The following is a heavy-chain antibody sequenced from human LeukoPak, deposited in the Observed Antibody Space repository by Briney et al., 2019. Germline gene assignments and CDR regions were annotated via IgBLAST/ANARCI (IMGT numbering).Heavy chain of an antibody. D-gene: IGHD2-8*01. CDR1: GGSISSGGYY. V-gene: IGHV4-31*03. CDR2: IYYSGST. Sequence: SETLSLTCTVSGGSISSGGYYWSWIRQHPGKGLEWIGYIYYSGSTYYNPSLKSRVTISVDTSKNQFSLKLSSVTAADTAVYYCAREVTRNGAFDIWGQGTMVTVSS. CDR3: AREVTRNGAFDI. J-gene: IGHJ3*02.